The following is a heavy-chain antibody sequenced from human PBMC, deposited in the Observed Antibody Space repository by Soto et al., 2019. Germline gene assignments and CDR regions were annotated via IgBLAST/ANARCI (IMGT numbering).Heavy chain of an antibody. J-gene: IGHJ4*02. D-gene: IGHD1-26*01. Sequence: QVQLVESGGGVVQPRRSLTISCLVSGFSFRSYDMHWVRQAPVRGLEWVAAISNDGSRKVYADSVKGRFTISRDKSKNTLYLHMIILGAEDTDLYYCAKDRERENTYGLYNFDSWRQGTLVTVSS. V-gene: IGHV3-30*18. CDR3: AKDRERENTYGLYNFDS. CDR2: ISNDGSRK. CDR1: GFSFRSYD.